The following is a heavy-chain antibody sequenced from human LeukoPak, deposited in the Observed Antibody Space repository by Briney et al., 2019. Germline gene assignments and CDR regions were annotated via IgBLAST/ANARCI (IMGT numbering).Heavy chain of an antibody. CDR1: GFTFSDYY. Sequence: GSLRLSCAASGFTFSDYYMSWIRQAPGKGLEWVSYISSSSSYTNYADSVKGRVTISRDNAKNSLYLQMNSLRAEDTAVYYCARGITMVRGVIPFDYWGQGNLDSVSS. V-gene: IGHV3-11*05. CDR2: ISSSSSYT. CDR3: ARGITMVRGVIPFDY. D-gene: IGHD3-10*01. J-gene: IGHJ4*02.